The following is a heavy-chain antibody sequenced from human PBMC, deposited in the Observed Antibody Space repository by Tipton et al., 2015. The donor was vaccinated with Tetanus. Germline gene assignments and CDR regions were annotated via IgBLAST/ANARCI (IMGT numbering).Heavy chain of an antibody. Sequence: TLSLTCTVSGGSISSSSYYWGWIRQPPGKGLEWIGSIYYSGSTYYNPSLKSRVTISVDTSKNQFSLKLSSVTAADTAVYYCARGYRIQPYYYGSGSYYKDWGQGTLVTVSS. J-gene: IGHJ4*02. CDR2: IYYSGST. D-gene: IGHD3-10*01. V-gene: IGHV4-39*01. CDR3: ARGYRIQPYYYGSGSYYKD. CDR1: GGSISSSSYY.